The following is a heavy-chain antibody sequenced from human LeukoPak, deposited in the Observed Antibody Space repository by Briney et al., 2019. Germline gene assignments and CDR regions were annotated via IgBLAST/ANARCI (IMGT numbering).Heavy chain of an antibody. Sequence: SETLSLTCTVSGGSISDYYWNWIRQPPGKGLEWIGYIYYSGSTNYNPSLKSRVTISVDTSKNQFSLKPSSVTAADTAVYYCASIQQFTMVRGVIISHDYWGQGTLVTVSS. J-gene: IGHJ4*02. CDR3: ASIQQFTMVRGVIISHDY. V-gene: IGHV4-59*08. CDR1: GGSISDYY. CDR2: IYYSGST. D-gene: IGHD3-10*01.